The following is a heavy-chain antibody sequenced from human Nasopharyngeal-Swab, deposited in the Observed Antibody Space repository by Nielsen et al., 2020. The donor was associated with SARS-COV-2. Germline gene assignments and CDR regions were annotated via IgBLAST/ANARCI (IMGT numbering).Heavy chain of an antibody. CDR3: AKDPWGAVYYYFED. CDR1: GFSFSNCA. Sequence: GGSLRLSCAASGFSFSNCAMSWVRQAPGKGLEWVSTISIAGISTYYADSVKGRFTVSRDNSKNTLYLQLHSLRAEDTAVYYCAKDPWGAVYYYFEDWGHGTLVTVSS. D-gene: IGHD3-16*01. J-gene: IGHJ4*01. CDR2: ISIAGIST. V-gene: IGHV3-23*01.